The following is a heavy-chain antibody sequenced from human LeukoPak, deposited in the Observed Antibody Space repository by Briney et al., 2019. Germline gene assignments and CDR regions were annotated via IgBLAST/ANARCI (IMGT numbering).Heavy chain of an antibody. Sequence: ASVKVSCKASGYTFTSYGISWVRQAPGQGLEWMGWISAYNGNTNYAQKLQGRVTMTTDTSTSTAYMELRSLRSDDTAVYYCARDPTPEYYYDSSGYFTWGQGTLVTVSS. J-gene: IGHJ5*02. CDR3: ARDPTPEYYYDSSGYFT. D-gene: IGHD3-22*01. CDR2: ISAYNGNT. CDR1: GYTFTSYG. V-gene: IGHV1-18*01.